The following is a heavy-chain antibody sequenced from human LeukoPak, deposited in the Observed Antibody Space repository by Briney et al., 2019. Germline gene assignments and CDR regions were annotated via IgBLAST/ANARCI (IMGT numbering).Heavy chain of an antibody. CDR1: GGTFSSYT. V-gene: IGHV1-69*02. Sequence: GASVKVSCTASGGTFSSYTISWVRQAPGQGLEWMGRIIPILGIANYAQKFQGRVTITADKSTSTAYMGLSSLRSEDTAVYYCARVMGGYGDYDYYYGMDVWGQGTTVTVSS. CDR3: ARVMGGYGDYDYYYGMDV. CDR2: IIPILGIA. D-gene: IGHD4-17*01. J-gene: IGHJ6*02.